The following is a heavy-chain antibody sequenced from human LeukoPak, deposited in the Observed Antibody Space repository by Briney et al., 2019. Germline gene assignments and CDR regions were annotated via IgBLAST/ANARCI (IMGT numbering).Heavy chain of an antibody. D-gene: IGHD6-19*01. CDR2: ISSSSSYI. J-gene: IGHJ5*02. CDR1: GFTFSSYS. CDR3: ARERRGDVAVAGFYPS. V-gene: IGHV3-21*01. Sequence: GGSLRLSCAASGFTFSSYSMNWVRQAPGKGLEWVSSISSSSSYIYYADSVKGRFTISRDNAKNSLYLQMNSLRAEDTAVYYCARERRGDVAVAGFYPSWGQGTLVTVSS.